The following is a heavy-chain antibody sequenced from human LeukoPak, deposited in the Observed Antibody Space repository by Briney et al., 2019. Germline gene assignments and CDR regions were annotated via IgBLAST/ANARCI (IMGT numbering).Heavy chain of an antibody. Sequence: SETLSLTCAVYGGSFSGYYWSWIRQPPGKGLEWIGVINHSGSTNHNPSLKSRVTISVDTSKNQFSLKLSSVTAADTAVYYCARGAYYYDSSGYYPTEYHYYGMDVWGQGTTVTVSS. CDR1: GGSFSGYY. CDR3: ARGAYYYDSSGYYPTEYHYYGMDV. V-gene: IGHV4-34*01. CDR2: INHSGST. D-gene: IGHD3-22*01. J-gene: IGHJ6*02.